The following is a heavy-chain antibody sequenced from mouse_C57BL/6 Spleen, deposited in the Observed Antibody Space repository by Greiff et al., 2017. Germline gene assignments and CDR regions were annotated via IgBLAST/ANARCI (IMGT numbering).Heavy chain of an antibody. J-gene: IGHJ2*01. CDR2: IHPNSGST. Sequence: QVQLQQPGAELVKPGASVKLSCKASGYTFTSYWMHWVKQRPGQGLEWIGMIHPNSGSTNYNEKFKSKATLTVDKSSSTAYMQLSSLTSEDSAGYYCARKTAQATYYLDYWGQGTTLTVSS. CDR1: GYTFTSYW. CDR3: ARKTAQATYYLDY. D-gene: IGHD3-2*02. V-gene: IGHV1-64*01.